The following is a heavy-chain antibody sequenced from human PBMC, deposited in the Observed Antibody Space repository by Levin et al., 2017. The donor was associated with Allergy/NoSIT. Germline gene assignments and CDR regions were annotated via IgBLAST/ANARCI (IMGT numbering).Heavy chain of an antibody. J-gene: IGHJ4*02. CDR1: GFTFSRYD. CDR2: IGNAGDT. V-gene: IGHV3-13*01. Sequence: TGGSLRLSCAASGFTFSRYDMHWVRQDTGKGLEWVSAIGNAGDTYYPDSVKGRFTISRDDAKDSLYLQLNSLRAGDTAVYYCARGRYCGNTSCYRSYYFDYWGQGTLVTVSS. CDR3: ARGRYCGNTSCYRSYYFDY. D-gene: IGHD2-2*01.